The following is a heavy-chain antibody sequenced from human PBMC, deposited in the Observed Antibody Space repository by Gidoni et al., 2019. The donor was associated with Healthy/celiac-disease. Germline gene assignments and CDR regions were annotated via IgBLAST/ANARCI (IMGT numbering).Heavy chain of an antibody. CDR2: INPNSGGT. CDR3: AKNYDFWSDYYYYYGMDV. J-gene: IGHJ6*02. CDR1: GYTFTGYY. V-gene: IGHV1-2*02. Sequence: QVQLVQSGAEVKKPGASVKVSCKASGYTFTGYYMHWVRQAPGQGLEGMGWINPNSGGTNYAQKFQGRVTMTRDTSISTAYMELSRLRSDDTAVYYCAKNYDFWSDYYYYYGMDVWGQGTTVTVSS. D-gene: IGHD3-3*01.